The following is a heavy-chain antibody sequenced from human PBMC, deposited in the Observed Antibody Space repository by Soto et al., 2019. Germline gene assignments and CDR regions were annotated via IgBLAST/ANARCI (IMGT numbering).Heavy chain of an antibody. CDR3: ARDSSEYGSPFY. CDR2: IYSGGST. J-gene: IGHJ4*02. D-gene: IGHD3-22*01. Sequence: EVQLVESGGGLVQPGGSLRLSCAASGFTVNSNYMSWVRQAPGKGLEWVSVIYSGGSTYYADSVKVRFTISRDNSKNTLYLQMNSLRAEDTAVYYCARDSSEYGSPFYWGQGTLVTVSS. V-gene: IGHV3-66*01. CDR1: GFTVNSNY.